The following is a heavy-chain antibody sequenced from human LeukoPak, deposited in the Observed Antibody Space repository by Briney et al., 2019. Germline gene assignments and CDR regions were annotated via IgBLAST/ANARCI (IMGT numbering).Heavy chain of an antibody. CDR1: GYTFTSYY. J-gene: IGHJ4*02. CDR3: ARDTANYGRKNYFDY. V-gene: IGHV1-46*01. CDR2: INPSGGST. Sequence: ASVKVSCKASGYTFTSYYMHWVRQAPGQGLEWMGIINPSGGSTSCAQKFQGRVTMTRDMSTSTVYMELSSLRSEDTAVYYCARDTANYGRKNYFDYWGQGTLVTVSS. D-gene: IGHD1-7*01.